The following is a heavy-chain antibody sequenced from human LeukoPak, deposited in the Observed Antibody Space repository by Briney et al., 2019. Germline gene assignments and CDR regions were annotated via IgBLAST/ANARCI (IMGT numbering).Heavy chain of an antibody. Sequence: VASVKVSCKASGYTFTGYYMHWVRQAPGQGLEWMGWINRNSGGTNYAQKFQGRVTMTRDTSISTAYMELSRLRSDDTAVYYCARDTGMITFGGVIVNFDYWGQGTLVTVSS. CDR3: ARDTGMITFGGVIVNFDY. J-gene: IGHJ4*02. CDR2: INRNSGGT. D-gene: IGHD3-16*02. CDR1: GYTFTGYY. V-gene: IGHV1-2*02.